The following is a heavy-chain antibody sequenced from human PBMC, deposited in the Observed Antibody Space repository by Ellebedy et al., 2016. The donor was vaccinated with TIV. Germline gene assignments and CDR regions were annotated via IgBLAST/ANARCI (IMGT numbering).Heavy chain of an antibody. V-gene: IGHV3-23*01. CDR1: GFTFSNYV. D-gene: IGHD2-2*01. CDR2: ISGSGFST. Sequence: GGSLRLXCAASGFTFSNYVMSWVRQAPGKGLEWVSAISGSGFSTYYADSVKGRFTISRDNSKSTLYLQMNSLRVEDTAVYYCAAFCSSPTCYSDWFDPWGQGTLVTVSS. CDR3: AAFCSSPTCYSDWFDP. J-gene: IGHJ5*02.